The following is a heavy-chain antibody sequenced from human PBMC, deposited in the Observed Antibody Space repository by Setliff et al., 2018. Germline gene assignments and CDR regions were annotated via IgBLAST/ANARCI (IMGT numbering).Heavy chain of an antibody. CDR2: INHSGST. D-gene: IGHD6-6*01. CDR3: ARGRNVAIRLLDS. V-gene: IGHV4-34*01. CDR1: GGTFTYYY. Sequence: SETLSLTCAASGGTFTYYYWTWIRQPPGKGLEWIGEINHSGSTNYNPSLKSRATISIDMSKNQFSLNLRYVTAADTAVYYCARGRNVAIRLLDSWGQGNLVTVSS. J-gene: IGHJ4*02.